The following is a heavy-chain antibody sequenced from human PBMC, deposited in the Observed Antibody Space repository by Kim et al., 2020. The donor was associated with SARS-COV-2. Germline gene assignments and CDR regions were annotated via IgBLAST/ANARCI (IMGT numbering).Heavy chain of an antibody. Sequence: GESLKISCKGSGYSFTSYWISWVRQMPGKGLEWMGRIDPSDSYTNYSPSFQGHVTISADKSISTAYLQWSSLKASDTAMYYCARHSLWFGERGWFDPWGQGTLVTVSS. CDR2: IDPSDSYT. V-gene: IGHV5-10-1*01. CDR3: ARHSLWFGERGWFDP. D-gene: IGHD3-10*01. CDR1: GYSFTSYW. J-gene: IGHJ5*02.